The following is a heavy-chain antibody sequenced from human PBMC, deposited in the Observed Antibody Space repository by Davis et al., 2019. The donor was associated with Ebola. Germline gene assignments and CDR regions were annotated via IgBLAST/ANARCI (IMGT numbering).Heavy chain of an antibody. V-gene: IGHV1-46*01. J-gene: IGHJ4*02. CDR2: INPSGGST. D-gene: IGHD2-15*01. CDR1: GYTFTSYY. CDR3: ARGGHRYCSGGSCRGHFDY. Sequence: ASVKVSCKASGYTFTSYYMHWVRQAPGQGLEWMGIINPSGGSTSYAQKFQGRVTMTRDTSTSTVYMELSSLRSEDTAVYYCARGGHRYCSGGSCRGHFDYWGQGTLVTVSS.